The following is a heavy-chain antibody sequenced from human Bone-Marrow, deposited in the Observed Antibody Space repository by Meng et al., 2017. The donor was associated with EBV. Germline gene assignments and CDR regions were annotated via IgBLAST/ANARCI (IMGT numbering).Heavy chain of an antibody. V-gene: IGHV4-34*01. CDR2: INHSGSN. J-gene: IGHJ5*02. CDR1: GGFFSCVY. CDR3: ATQRRDTDWFDP. D-gene: IGHD6-25*01. Sequence: VQVLGGVGVLLKPLETLSLACAVYGGFFSCVYWSWIRQPPGKGLEWIGEINHSGSNNYNPSLKSRVTISVDTSKNQFSLKLSSVTAADTAVYYCATQRRDTDWFDPWGQGTLVTVSS.